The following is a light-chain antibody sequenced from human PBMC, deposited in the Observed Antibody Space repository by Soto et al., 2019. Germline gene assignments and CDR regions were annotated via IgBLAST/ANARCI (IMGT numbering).Light chain of an antibody. J-gene: IGLJ2*01. Sequence: QSALTQPASVSGSPGQSISISCTGTSTDVGGYNYVSWYQQHPGKAPKLMIYDVSYRPSGVSIRFSGSKSGNTASLVISGLRAEDEADYYCASYTSSSSVVFGEGTKLTVL. V-gene: IGLV2-14*01. CDR1: STDVGGYNY. CDR3: ASYTSSSSVV. CDR2: DVS.